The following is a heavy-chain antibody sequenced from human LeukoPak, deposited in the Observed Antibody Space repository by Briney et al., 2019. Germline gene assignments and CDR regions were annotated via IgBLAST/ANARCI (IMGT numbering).Heavy chain of an antibody. Sequence: PGGSLRLSCSASGFTFSNAWMSWVRQAPGKGLEWVVRIKSKTDGGTTDYAARVKGRFTISRDDSKSSLYLQMNSLKTEDTAVYACTTAPIQLSLPFDYWGEGPLITVSS. V-gene: IGHV3-15*01. D-gene: IGHD5-18*01. CDR1: GFTFSNAW. J-gene: IGHJ4*02. CDR2: IKSKTDGGTT. CDR3: TTAPIQLSLPFDY.